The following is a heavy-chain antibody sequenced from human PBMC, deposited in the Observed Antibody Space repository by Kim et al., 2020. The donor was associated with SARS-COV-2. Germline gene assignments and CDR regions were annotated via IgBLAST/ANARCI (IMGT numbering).Heavy chain of an antibody. V-gene: IGHV1-3*01. D-gene: IGHD6-19*01. CDR3: ERGSGWAFDY. J-gene: IGHJ4*02. Sequence: NKKYSQKFQGRVTSTKDTSASTAYMELTSLRSEDTAIYYCERGSGWAFDYWGQGTLVTVAS. CDR2: NK.